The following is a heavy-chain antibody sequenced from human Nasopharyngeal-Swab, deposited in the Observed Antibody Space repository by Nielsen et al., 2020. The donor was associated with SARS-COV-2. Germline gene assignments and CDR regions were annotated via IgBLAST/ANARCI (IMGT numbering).Heavy chain of an antibody. D-gene: IGHD6-6*01. J-gene: IGHJ5*02. Sequence: KVSCKGSGYSFTSYWISWVRQMPGKGLEWMGRIDPSDSYTNYSPPFQGHVTISADKSISTAYLQWSSLKASDTAMYYCARSGYSSSLGGFIAWGQGTLVTVSS. CDR1: GYSFTSYW. V-gene: IGHV5-10-1*01. CDR3: ARSGYSSSLGGFIA. CDR2: IDPSDSYT.